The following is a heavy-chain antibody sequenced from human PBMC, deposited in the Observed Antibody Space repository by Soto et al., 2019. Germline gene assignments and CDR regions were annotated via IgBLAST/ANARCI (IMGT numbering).Heavy chain of an antibody. CDR2: IDPTDSFT. J-gene: IGHJ6*02. CDR3: ARRGYDFWSGLDV. V-gene: IGHV5-10-1*01. CDR1: GYNFTSYW. D-gene: IGHD3-3*01. Sequence: GESLKISCKGSGYNFTSYWIIWVRQMPGKGLEWMGNIDPTDSFTNYSPSFQGHVTISTDKSMSTAYLQWGTLRASDTAMYYCARRGYDFWSGLDVWGQGTTVTVSS.